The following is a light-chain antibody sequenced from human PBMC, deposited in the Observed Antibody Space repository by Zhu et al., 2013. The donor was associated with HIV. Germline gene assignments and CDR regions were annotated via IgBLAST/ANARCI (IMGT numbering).Light chain of an antibody. CDR3: QQYKSWPIT. CDR2: GAS. Sequence: EIVMTQSPATLSVSPGERATLSCRASHSVSSKLAWYQQKPGQSPRLLISGASTRATGIPGRFSGSGSETEFTLTISSLQFEDFAVYYCQQYKSWPITFGQGTRLEIK. CDR1: HSVSSK. J-gene: IGKJ5*01. V-gene: IGKV3D-15*01.